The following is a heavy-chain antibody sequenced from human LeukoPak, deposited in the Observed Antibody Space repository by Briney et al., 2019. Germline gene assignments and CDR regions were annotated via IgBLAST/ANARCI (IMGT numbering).Heavy chain of an antibody. V-gene: IGHV3-11*04. CDR2: IAGGGSNI. D-gene: IGHD1-26*01. CDR1: GFTFSDYY. J-gene: IGHJ4*02. CDR3: ARDALYSGSYGPPFDY. Sequence: GGSLRLSCAASGFTFSDYYMTWIRQAPGKGLEWVSYIAGGGSNIQYADSMKGRFTISRDNAKNSLYLQMNSLSAEDTAVYYCARDALYSGSYGPPFDYWGQGTLVTVSS.